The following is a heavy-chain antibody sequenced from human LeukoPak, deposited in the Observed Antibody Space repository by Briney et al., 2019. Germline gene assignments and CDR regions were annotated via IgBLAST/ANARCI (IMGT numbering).Heavy chain of an antibody. V-gene: IGHV3-48*04. Sequence: PGGSLRLSCAASGFTFSSYSMNWVRQAPGKGLEWVSYISSSSSTIYYADSVKGRFTISRDNAKNSLYLQMNSLRAEDTAVYYCARARGAIAAAGSHEPGWFDPWGQGTLVTVSS. CDR2: ISSSSSTI. CDR3: ARARGAIAAAGSHEPGWFDP. CDR1: GFTFSSYS. D-gene: IGHD6-13*01. J-gene: IGHJ5*02.